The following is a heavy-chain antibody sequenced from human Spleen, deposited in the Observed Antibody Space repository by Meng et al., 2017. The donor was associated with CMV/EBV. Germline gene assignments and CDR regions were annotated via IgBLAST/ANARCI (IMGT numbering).Heavy chain of an antibody. J-gene: IGHJ1*01. CDR2: ISSSASTI. CDR1: GFTFSSYE. Sequence: GESLKISCAASGFTFSSYEMNWVRQAPGKGLEWVSYISSSASTIYYVDSVKGRFTISRDDAKNSLYLQMNSLRAEDTAVYYCARDAYTSSWYTNPAYWGQGTLVTVSS. V-gene: IGHV3-48*03. D-gene: IGHD6-13*01. CDR3: ARDAYTSSWYTNPAY.